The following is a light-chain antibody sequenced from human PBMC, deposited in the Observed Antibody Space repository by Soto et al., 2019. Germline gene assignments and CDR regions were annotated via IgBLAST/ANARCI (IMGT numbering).Light chain of an antibody. J-gene: IGLJ2*01. V-gene: IGLV2-11*01. CDR3: CSYAGSYTLVV. CDR2: DVS. CDR1: SSDVGGYNY. Sequence: QSVLTQPRSVSGSPGQSVTISCTGTSSDVGGYNYVSWYQQHPGKAPKLMIYDVSKRPSGVPDRFSGSKSGNTASLTMSGLQAEDEADYYCCSYAGSYTLVVFGGGTKLTVL.